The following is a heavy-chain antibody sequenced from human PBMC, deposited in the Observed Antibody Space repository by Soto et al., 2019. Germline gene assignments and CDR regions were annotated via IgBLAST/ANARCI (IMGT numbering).Heavy chain of an antibody. CDR3: AKDPAPLGYCSSTSCYKVY. CDR2: ISGSGGST. D-gene: IGHD2-2*02. J-gene: IGHJ4*02. Sequence: EVQLLESGGGLVQPGGSLRLSCAASGFTFSSYAMSWVRQAPGKGLEWVSAISGSGGSTYYADSVKGRFTISRDNSKNTLYLQMNSLRAEDTAVYYCAKDPAPLGYCSSTSCYKVYWGQGTLVTVSS. V-gene: IGHV3-23*01. CDR1: GFTFSSYA.